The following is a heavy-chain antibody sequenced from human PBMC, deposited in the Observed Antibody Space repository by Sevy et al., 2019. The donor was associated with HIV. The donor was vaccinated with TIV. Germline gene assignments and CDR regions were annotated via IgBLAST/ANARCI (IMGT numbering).Heavy chain of an antibody. D-gene: IGHD5-12*01. CDR3: ARVDEQRWLRLYYFDY. J-gene: IGHJ4*01. V-gene: IGHV3-30*04. CDR2: ISYDGSNK. CDR1: GFTFSNYA. Sequence: GGSLRLSCAASGFTFSNYAMHWVRQAPGKGLEWVAVISYDGSNKYYADSVKGRFTISRDNSKNTLYLQMNSLRAEDTAVYYCARVDEQRWLRLYYFDYWGHGTLVTVSS.